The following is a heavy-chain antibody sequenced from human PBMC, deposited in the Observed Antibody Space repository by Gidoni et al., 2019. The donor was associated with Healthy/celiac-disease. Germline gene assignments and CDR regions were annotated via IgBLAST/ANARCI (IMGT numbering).Heavy chain of an antibody. CDR3: ARHHSSGWYYFDY. J-gene: IGHJ4*02. CDR2: ISSSGSTI. D-gene: IGHD6-19*01. CDR1: GFTDSDYY. V-gene: IGHV3-11*01. Sequence: QVQLVEAGGGLGKPGGSLRLSCAASGFTDSDYYMRWIRQAPGKGLEWVSYISSSGSTIYYADSVKGRFTISRDNAKNSLYLQMNSLRAEDTAVYYCARHHSSGWYYFDYWGQGTLVTVSS.